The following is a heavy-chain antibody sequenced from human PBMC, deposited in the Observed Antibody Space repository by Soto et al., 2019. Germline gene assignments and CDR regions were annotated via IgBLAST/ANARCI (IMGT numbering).Heavy chain of an antibody. CDR1: GYTFTSYC. CDR2: ISAYNGNT. V-gene: IGHV1-18*04. D-gene: IGHD2-21*02. J-gene: IGHJ5*02. Sequence: ASVKVSCKASGYTFTSYCISWVRQAPGQGLEWMGWISAYNGNTNYAQKLQGRVTMTTDTSTSTAYMELRSLRSDDTAVYYCAWAYCGGDCYTNWFDPWGQGTLVTVSS. CDR3: AWAYCGGDCYTNWFDP.